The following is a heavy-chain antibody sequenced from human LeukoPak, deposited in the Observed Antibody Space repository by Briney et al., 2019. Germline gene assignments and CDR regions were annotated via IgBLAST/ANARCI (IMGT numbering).Heavy chain of an antibody. CDR1: GFTFSSYW. J-gene: IGHJ4*02. D-gene: IGHD3-9*01. CDR2: IKQDGSEK. V-gene: IGHV3-7*01. Sequence: PGGSLRLSCAASGFTFSSYWMSWVRQAPGKGLEWVANIKQDGSEKYYVDSVKGRFTISRDNAKNSLYLQMNSLRAEDTAVYYCARVSDILFRTTAGCYFDYWGQGTLVTVSS. CDR3: ARVSDILFRTTAGCYFDY.